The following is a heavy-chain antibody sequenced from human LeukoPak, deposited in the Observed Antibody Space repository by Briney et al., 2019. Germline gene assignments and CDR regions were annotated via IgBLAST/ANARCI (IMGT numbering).Heavy chain of an antibody. D-gene: IGHD3-10*01. Sequence: ASVKVSCKASGYTFTSYGISWVRQAPGQGLEWMGWISAYNGNTNYAQKLQGRVTMTTDTSTSTAYMELRSLRSDDTAVYYCARVWYYGSGSYHVGDYWGQRTLVTVSS. CDR1: GYTFTSYG. CDR3: ARVWYYGSGSYHVGDY. CDR2: ISAYNGNT. J-gene: IGHJ4*02. V-gene: IGHV1-18*01.